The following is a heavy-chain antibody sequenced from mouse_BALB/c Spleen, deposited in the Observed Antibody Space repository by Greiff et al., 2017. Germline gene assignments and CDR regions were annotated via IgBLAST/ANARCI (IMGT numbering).Heavy chain of an antibody. V-gene: IGHV5-6-2*01. CDR2: INSDGGST. J-gene: IGHJ2*01. CDR3: ARQLRYHYFDY. Sequence: EVKVVESGGGLVKPGGSLKLSCAASGFTFSSYAMSWVRQTPEKRLELVAAINSDGGSTYYPDTMERRFIISRDNTKKTLYLQMSSLRSEDTALYYCARQLRYHYFDYWGQGTTLTVSS. CDR1: GFTFSSYA. D-gene: IGHD1-1*01.